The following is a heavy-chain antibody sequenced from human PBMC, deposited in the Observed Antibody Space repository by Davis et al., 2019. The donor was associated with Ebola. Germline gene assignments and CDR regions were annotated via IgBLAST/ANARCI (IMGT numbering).Heavy chain of an antibody. Sequence: GESLKISCKASGYSFTSYWIVWVRQMPGKGLECMGILFPGDSDTRYSPSFQGQVTISADKSITTAYLQWSSLKASDTAIYYCARGTNGYNPGGYFDSWGQGTLVTVSS. CDR2: LFPGDSDT. CDR1: GYSFTSYW. J-gene: IGHJ4*02. D-gene: IGHD5-24*01. CDR3: ARGTNGYNPGGYFDS. V-gene: IGHV5-51*01.